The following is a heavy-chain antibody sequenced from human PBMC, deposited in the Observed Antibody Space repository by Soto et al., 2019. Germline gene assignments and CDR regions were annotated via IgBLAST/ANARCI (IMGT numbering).Heavy chain of an antibody. CDR2: IYSGGST. Sequence: QVQLQESGPGLVKPSETLSPSCGVSGGSISQYYWSWIRQPAGKGLEWIGRIYSGGSTNYNPSLESRVTMSVDTSKNQFSLKLSSVTAAGTAVYYCARGPGGFGDFSLDYWGQGTLVTVSS. V-gene: IGHV4-4*07. CDR3: ARGPGGFGDFSLDY. CDR1: GGSISQYY. D-gene: IGHD3-10*01. J-gene: IGHJ4*02.